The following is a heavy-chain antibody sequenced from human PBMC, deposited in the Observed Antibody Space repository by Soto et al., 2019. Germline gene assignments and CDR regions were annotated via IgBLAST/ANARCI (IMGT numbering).Heavy chain of an antibody. Sequence: EVQLLESGGGLVQPGGSLRLSCAASGFTFSSYSMNWVRQAPGKGLEWVSSISSSSSYIYYADSVKGRFTISRDNAKNSLYLQMNSLRAEDTAVYYCARDWILATVTTLGYWGQGTLVTVSS. CDR2: ISSSSSYI. V-gene: IGHV3-21*01. J-gene: IGHJ4*02. D-gene: IGHD4-17*01. CDR3: ARDWILATVTTLGY. CDR1: GFTFSSYS.